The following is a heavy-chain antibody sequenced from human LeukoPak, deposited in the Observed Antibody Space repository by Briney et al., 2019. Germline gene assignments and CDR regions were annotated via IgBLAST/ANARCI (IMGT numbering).Heavy chain of an antibody. J-gene: IGHJ4*02. CDR3: ARDHVDYCKLGDY. CDR2: IIPIFGTA. D-gene: IGHD4/OR15-4a*01. CDR1: GGTFSSYA. Sequence: ASVKVSCKASGGTFSSYAISWVRQAPGQGLEWMGGIIPIFGTANYAQNLQGRVTMTTDTSTSTAYVELRSLRSDDTAVYYCARDHVDYCKLGDYWGQGTLVTVSS. V-gene: IGHV1-69*05.